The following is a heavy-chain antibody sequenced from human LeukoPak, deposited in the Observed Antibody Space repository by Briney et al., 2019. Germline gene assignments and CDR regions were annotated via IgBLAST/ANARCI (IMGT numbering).Heavy chain of an antibody. Sequence: GSSVKVSCKASGGTFSSYAISWVRQAPGQGLEWMGGIIPIFGTANYAQKFQGRVTITADESTSTAYMELRSLRSDDTAVYYCAKSSSWYTRSPYYYYYYMDVWGKGTTVTVSS. J-gene: IGHJ6*03. CDR1: GGTFSSYA. D-gene: IGHD6-13*01. CDR3: AKSSSWYTRSPYYYYYYMDV. CDR2: IIPIFGTA. V-gene: IGHV1-69*01.